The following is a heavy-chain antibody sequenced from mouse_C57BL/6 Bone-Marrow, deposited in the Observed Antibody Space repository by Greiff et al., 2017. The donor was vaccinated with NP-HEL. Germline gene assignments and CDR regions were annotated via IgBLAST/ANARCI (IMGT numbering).Heavy chain of an antibody. J-gene: IGHJ1*03. Sequence: EVKLQESGGGLVQPKGSLKLSCAASGFSFNTYAMNWVRQAPGKGLEWVARIRSKSNNYATYYADSVKDRFTISRDDSESMLYLQMNNLKTEDTAIDYCVRGGNYLYFDVWGTGTTVTGSS. CDR3: VRGGNYLYFDV. CDR1: GFSFNTYA. D-gene: IGHD1-1*02. CDR2: IRSKSNNYAT. V-gene: IGHV10-1*01.